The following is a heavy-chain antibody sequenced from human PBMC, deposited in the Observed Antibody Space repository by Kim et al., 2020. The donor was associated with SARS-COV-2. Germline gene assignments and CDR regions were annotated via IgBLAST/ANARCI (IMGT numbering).Heavy chain of an antibody. CDR2: IKSKTDGGTT. CDR1: GFTFSNAW. Sequence: GGSLRLSCAASGFTFSNAWMSWVRQAPGKGLEWVGRIKSKTDGGTTDYAAPVKGRFTISRDDSKNTLYLQMNSLKTEDTAVYYSTTDLGSGYDPESYYYYGMDVWGQGTTVTVSS. CDR3: TTDLGSGYDPESYYYYGMDV. D-gene: IGHD5-12*01. V-gene: IGHV3-15*01. J-gene: IGHJ6*02.